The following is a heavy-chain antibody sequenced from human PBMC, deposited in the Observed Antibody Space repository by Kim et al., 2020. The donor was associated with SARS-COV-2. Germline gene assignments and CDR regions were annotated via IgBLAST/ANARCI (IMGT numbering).Heavy chain of an antibody. Sequence: SETLSLTCTVSGGSISSGDYYWSWVRQHPGKGLEWLGYIYYSGSTSYSPPLKSRVSISVDTSKNQFSLNLSSVTAADTAVYYCARDPRFSGCHEGGCSFETWGQGTKVTVSS. CDR1: GGSISSGDYY. CDR2: IYYSGST. V-gene: IGHV4-31*03. D-gene: IGHD1-1*01. CDR3: ARDPRFSGCHEGGCSFET. J-gene: IGHJ3*02.